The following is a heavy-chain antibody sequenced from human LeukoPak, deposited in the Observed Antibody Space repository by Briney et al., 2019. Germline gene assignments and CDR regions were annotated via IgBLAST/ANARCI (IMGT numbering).Heavy chain of an antibody. CDR2: TYYRSKWYN. V-gene: IGHV6-1*01. Sequence: PSQTLSLTCAISGDSVSSNSAAWNWVRQSPSRGLEWLGRTYYRSKWYNDYAVSVKSRITINPDTSKNQFSLQLNSVTPEDTAVYYCAREGRYSSSWYQGVDYWGQGTLVTVSS. CDR1: GDSVSSNSAA. D-gene: IGHD6-13*01. CDR3: AREGRYSSSWYQGVDY. J-gene: IGHJ4*02.